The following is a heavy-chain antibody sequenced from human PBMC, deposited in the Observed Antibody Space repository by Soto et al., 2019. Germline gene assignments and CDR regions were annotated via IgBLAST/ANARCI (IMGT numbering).Heavy chain of an antibody. D-gene: IGHD3-16*01. CDR2: INWKSDI. CDR1: GFTFDDNA. V-gene: IGHV3-9*01. J-gene: IGHJ4*02. CDR3: AISQDRGGRTTFIY. Sequence: GGSLRLSCAVSGFTFDDNAMHWVRQAPEKGLEWVSGINWKSDIGYADSVKGRFTISRDNAENSLYLQMNSLRAEDTASYYCAISQDRGGRTTFIYWGQGTQFAVPS.